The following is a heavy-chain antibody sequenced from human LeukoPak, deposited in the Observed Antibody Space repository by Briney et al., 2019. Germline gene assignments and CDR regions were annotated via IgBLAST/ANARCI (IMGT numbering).Heavy chain of an antibody. CDR1: GFTLSSYW. Sequence: GGSLRLSCEASGFTLSSYWMSWVRQAPGKGLEWVANIKQDGSDRYYVDSVKGRFTISRDNAKNSLFLQMNSLRAEDTAVYYCARKPYAHYDYWGQGTLVTVSS. J-gene: IGHJ4*02. D-gene: IGHD4-17*01. V-gene: IGHV3-7*01. CDR3: ARKPYAHYDY. CDR2: IKQDGSDR.